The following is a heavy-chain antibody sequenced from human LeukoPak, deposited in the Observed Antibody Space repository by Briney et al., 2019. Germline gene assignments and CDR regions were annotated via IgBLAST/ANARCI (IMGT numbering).Heavy chain of an antibody. J-gene: IGHJ5*02. D-gene: IGHD5/OR15-5a*01. V-gene: IGHV1-2*02. CDR3: AGLGSTVEGRIDP. CDR1: GYHFTGYH. CDR2: ISTDSGDT. Sequence: ASVKVSCKASGYHFTGYHVHWVRQAPGQGLEWMGRISTDSGDTNIAPKFQGRVTMTRDTSIKTVYMELSRRTSDDAAVYYRAGLGSTVEGRIDPWGQGTPVTVSS.